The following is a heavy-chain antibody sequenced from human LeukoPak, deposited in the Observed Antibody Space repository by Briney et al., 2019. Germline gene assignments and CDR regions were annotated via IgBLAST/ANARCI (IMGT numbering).Heavy chain of an antibody. V-gene: IGHV1-69*13. CDR2: IIPIFGTA. CDR1: GGTFSSYA. CDR3: ARGRGSYTYYYFDY. J-gene: IGHJ4*02. D-gene: IGHD1-26*01. Sequence: ASVKVSCKASGGTFSSYAISWVRQAPGQGLEWMGGIIPIFGTANYAQKFQGRVTITADESTGTAYMELSSLRSEDTAVYYCARGRGSYTYYYFDYWGQGTLVTVSS.